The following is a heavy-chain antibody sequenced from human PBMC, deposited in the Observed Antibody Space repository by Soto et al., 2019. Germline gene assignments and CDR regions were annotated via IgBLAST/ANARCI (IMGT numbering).Heavy chain of an antibody. V-gene: IGHV3-33*01. CDR2: IWYDGSNK. Sequence: GGSLRLSCVASGFTFSSYGMHWVRQAPGKGLEWVAVIWYDGSNKYYADSVKGRFTISRDNSKNTLYLQMNSLRAEDTAVYYCARDTSSQQWLVPGYYYYGMDVWGQGTTVTVSS. J-gene: IGHJ6*02. CDR3: ARDTSSQQWLVPGYYYYGMDV. CDR1: GFTFSSYG. D-gene: IGHD6-19*01.